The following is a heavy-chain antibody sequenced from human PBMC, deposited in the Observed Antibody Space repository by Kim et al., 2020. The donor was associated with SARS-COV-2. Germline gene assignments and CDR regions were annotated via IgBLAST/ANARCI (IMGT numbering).Heavy chain of an antibody. CDR2: T. Sequence: TYYNPSHKSRVTISVDTSRNQFSLKLASVTAADPAVYYCARRTEAGGYFDFWGQGSPVTVAS. D-gene: IGHD3-16*01. V-gene: IGHV4-39*01. J-gene: IGHJ4*02. CDR3: ARRTEAGGYFDF.